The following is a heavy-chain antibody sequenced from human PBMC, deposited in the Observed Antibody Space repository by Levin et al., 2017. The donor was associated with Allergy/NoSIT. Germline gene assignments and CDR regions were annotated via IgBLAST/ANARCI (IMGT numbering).Heavy chain of an antibody. CDR1: GFTFGDYY. CDR3: ARDRGEWTLTD. CDR2: ISSGSSTI. J-gene: IGHJ4*02. V-gene: IGHV3-11*01. D-gene: IGHD3-16*01. Sequence: LSLTCAASGFTFGDYYMNWIRQAPGKGLEWVSYISSGSSTINYADSVKGRFTIFRDNAENSLYLQMNSLRAEDTAVYYCARDRGEWTLTDWGQGTLVTVSS.